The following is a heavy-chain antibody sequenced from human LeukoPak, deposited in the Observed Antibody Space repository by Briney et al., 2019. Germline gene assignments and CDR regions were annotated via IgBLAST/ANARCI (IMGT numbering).Heavy chain of an antibody. V-gene: IGHV3-33*08. CDR3: ARWLFGLPACDY. D-gene: IGHD2-21*01. J-gene: IGHJ4*02. CDR2: IWYDGSNK. CDR1: GFTFSSYG. Sequence: QAGGSLRLSCAASGFTFSSYGMHWVRQAPGKGLEWVAVIWYDGSNKYYADSVKGRFTISRDNSKNTLYLQMNSLRAEDTAVYYCARWLFGLPACDYWGQGTLVTVSP.